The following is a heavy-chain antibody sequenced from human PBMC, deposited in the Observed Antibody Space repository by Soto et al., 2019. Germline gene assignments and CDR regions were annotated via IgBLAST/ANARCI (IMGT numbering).Heavy chain of an antibody. D-gene: IGHD7-27*01. CDR2: ISGSGGST. CDR1: GFNFSIFA. CDR3: AKEVSLGSTVDLGY. V-gene: IGHV3-23*01. J-gene: IGHJ4*02. Sequence: GVSLGLSCEDSGFNFSIFAMSWVRQSPGKGLEWVSTISGSGGSTYYADAVKGRSTISRDNSMGTLYLQMKSLRVEDTAIYYCAKEVSLGSTVDLGYWGQGALVTVYS.